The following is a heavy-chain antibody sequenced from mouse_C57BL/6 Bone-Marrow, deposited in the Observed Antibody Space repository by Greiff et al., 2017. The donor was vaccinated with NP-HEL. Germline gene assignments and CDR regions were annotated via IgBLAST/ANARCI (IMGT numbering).Heavy chain of an antibody. CDR3: ARCTMVTTGDY. D-gene: IGHD2-2*01. CDR2: IDPSDSYT. J-gene: IGHJ2*01. V-gene: IGHV1-50*01. Sequence: QVQLQQPGAELVKPGASVKLSCKASGYTFTSYWMQWVKQRPGQGLEWIGEIDPSDSYTNYNQKFKGKATLTVDTSSSTAYMQLSSLTSEDSAVYYCARCTMVTTGDYWGQGTTLTVSS. CDR1: GYTFTSYW.